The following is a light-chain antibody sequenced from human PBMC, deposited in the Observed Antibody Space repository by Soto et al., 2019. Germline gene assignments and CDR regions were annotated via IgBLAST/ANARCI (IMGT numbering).Light chain of an antibody. V-gene: IGKV3-20*01. CDR2: GAS. CDR3: QQYSSLPLT. J-gene: IGKJ4*01. CDR1: QSVSSGY. Sequence: EIVLTQSPGTLSLSPGDGATLSCRASQSVSSGYLAWYQQKPGQAPRLLIYGASRRATGIPDRFSGSGSGTDFTLSISRLEPEDFAVYYCQQYSSLPLTFGGGTQVDIK.